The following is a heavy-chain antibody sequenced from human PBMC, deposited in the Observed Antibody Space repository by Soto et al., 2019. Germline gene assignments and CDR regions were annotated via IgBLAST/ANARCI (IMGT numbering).Heavy chain of an antibody. D-gene: IGHD3-16*02. CDR2: MNPNSGNT. V-gene: IGHV1-8*01. CDR1: GYTYTSYD. J-gene: IGHJ5*02. CDR3: ARSSGGVFGIIIEGSNWLAP. Sequence: ASVKGSCQASGYTYTSYDVNWVRQATGQGLEWMGWMNPNSGNTGYAQKFQGRVTMTRNTSISTAYMELSSLRSEDTAVYYCARSSGGVFGIIIEGSNWLAPWGQGSLVTVSS.